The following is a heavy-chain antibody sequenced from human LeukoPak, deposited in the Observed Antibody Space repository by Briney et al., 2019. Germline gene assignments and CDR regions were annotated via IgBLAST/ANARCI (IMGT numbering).Heavy chain of an antibody. CDR2: ISSSSSYI. D-gene: IGHD1-26*01. V-gene: IGHV3-21*01. J-gene: IGHJ4*02. CDR1: GFTFSSYS. Sequence: PGGSLRLSCAASGFTFSSYSMNWVRQAPGKGLEWVSSISSSSSYIYYADSVKGRFTISRDNAKNSLYLQMNSLRAEDTAVYYCGRDGRIVGATTDYWGQGTLVTVSS. CDR3: GRDGRIVGATTDY.